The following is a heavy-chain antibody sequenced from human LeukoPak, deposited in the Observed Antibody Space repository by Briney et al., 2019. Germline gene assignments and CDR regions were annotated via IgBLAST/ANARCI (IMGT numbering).Heavy chain of an antibody. CDR3: ARHLGFSSGWYFDY. CDR2: TYPGDSDT. D-gene: IGHD6-19*01. V-gene: IGHV5-51*01. CDR1: GYTFTTYW. Sequence: GESLKIPCEASGYTFTTYWIGWMRQLPGKRLEWMGITYPGDSDTRYSPSFQGQVTISADKSISTAYLQWRSLKASDTAMYYCARHLGFSSGWYFDYWGQGTLVTVSS. J-gene: IGHJ4*02.